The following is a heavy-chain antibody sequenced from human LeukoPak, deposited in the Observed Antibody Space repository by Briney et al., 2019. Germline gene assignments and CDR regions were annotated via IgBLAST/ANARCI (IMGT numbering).Heavy chain of an antibody. CDR2: IYYSGST. V-gene: IGHV4-59*01. Sequence: SETLSLTCTVSGGSISSYYWSWIRQPPGKGLEWIGYIYYSGSTNYNPSLKSRVTISVDTSKNQFSLKLSSVTAADTAVYYCASAPLYSSGWYRPASFDYWGQGTLVTVSS. J-gene: IGHJ4*02. CDR3: ASAPLYSSGWYRPASFDY. CDR1: GGSISSYY. D-gene: IGHD6-19*01.